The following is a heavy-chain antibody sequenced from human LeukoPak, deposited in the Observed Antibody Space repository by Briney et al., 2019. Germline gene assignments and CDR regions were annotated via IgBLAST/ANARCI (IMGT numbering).Heavy chain of an antibody. D-gene: IGHD5-18*01. J-gene: IGHJ3*02. Sequence: PGGPLRLSCAASGFTFSNAWMSWVRQAPGKGLEWVGRIKSKTDGGTTDYAAPVKGRFTISRDDSKNTLYLQMNSLKTEDTAVYYCTTDHDSYGPYYAFDIWGQGTLVTVSS. V-gene: IGHV3-15*01. CDR2: IKSKTDGGTT. CDR1: GFTFSNAW. CDR3: TTDHDSYGPYYAFDI.